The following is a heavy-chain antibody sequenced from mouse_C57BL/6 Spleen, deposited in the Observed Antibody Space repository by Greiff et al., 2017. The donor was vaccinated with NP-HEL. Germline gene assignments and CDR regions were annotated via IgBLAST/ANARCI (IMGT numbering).Heavy chain of an antibody. J-gene: IGHJ4*01. Sequence: VQLKQSGPELVKPGASVKISCKASGYSFTGYYMNWVKQSPEKSLEWIGEINPSTGGTTYNQKFKAKATLTVDKSSSTAYMQLKSLTSEDSAVYYCARFGGYGNYDYAMDYWGKGTSVTVSS. D-gene: IGHD2-1*01. V-gene: IGHV1-42*01. CDR2: INPSTGGT. CDR1: GYSFTGYY. CDR3: ARFGGYGNYDYAMDY.